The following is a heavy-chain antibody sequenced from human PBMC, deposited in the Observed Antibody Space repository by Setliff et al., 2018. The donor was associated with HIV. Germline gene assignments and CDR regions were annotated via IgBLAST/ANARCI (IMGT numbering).Heavy chain of an antibody. CDR3: AKVMITTTWAFDF. CDR1: GFTFRSYA. J-gene: IGHJ4*02. D-gene: IGHD1-26*01. V-gene: IGHV3-23*01. CDR2: ISGSGGRT. Sequence: GGSLRLSCAASGFTFRSYAMNWVRQAPGKGLEWVSSISGSGGRTYHADSVKGRFTIFRENSKNIVYLQMSNLRAEDTALYYCAKVMITTTWAFDFWGQGTPVTVST.